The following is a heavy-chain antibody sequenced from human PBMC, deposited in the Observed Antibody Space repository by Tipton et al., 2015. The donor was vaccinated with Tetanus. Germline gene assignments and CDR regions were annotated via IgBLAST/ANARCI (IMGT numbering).Heavy chain of an antibody. CDR2: IIPIFGTT. CDR1: GGTFNNHA. Sequence: QVQLVQSGAEVKKPGSSVKVSCKASGGTFNNHAISWVRQAPGQGLEWMGGIIPIFGTTDYAERFQGRVTITADEPTSEVYMQLSSLTSEDTAVYYCGRPHLPTQTGRKYYYAMDVWGQGTTVTVS. V-gene: IGHV1-69*01. J-gene: IGHJ6*02. CDR3: GRPHLPTQTGRKYYYAMDV. D-gene: IGHD2-15*01.